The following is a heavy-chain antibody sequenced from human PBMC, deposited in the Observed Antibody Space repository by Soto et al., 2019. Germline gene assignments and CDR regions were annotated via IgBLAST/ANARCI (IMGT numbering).Heavy chain of an antibody. J-gene: IGHJ5*02. V-gene: IGHV3-74*01. CDR1: GFTLSCYC. D-gene: IGHD5-18*01. CDR2: ISNDGSTT. CDR3: APLRAYSYGYTGP. Sequence: PGGSLRLSCAASGFTLSCYCMHWVRQAPGKGLVWVSRISNDGSTTTYADSVKGRFTISRDSAKNTLYLQMNSLRAEDTAVYYCAPLRAYSYGYTGPCGQGTLVTVSS.